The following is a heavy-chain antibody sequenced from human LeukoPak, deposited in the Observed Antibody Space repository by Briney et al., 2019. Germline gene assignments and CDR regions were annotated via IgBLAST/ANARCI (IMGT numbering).Heavy chain of an antibody. Sequence: GGSLRLSCEASGFPFSISWMNWVRQAPGEGLEWVAKVDPDGSGTSYGDSVRGRFTISRDNAKNSLYLHMTNLRAEDTAFYYGGGDPGGIFALWGRGTRATFSS. J-gene: IGHJ4*02. CDR3: GGDPGGIFAL. D-gene: IGHD3-3*01. V-gene: IGHV3-7*03. CDR2: VDPDGSGT. CDR1: GFPFSISW.